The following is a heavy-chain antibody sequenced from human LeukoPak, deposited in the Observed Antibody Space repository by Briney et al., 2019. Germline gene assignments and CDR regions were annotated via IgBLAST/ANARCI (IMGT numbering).Heavy chain of an antibody. V-gene: IGHV4-59*01. CDR3: ASDSNDSSIPCFDY. J-gene: IGHJ4*02. CDR2: IYYSAST. CDR1: GGSLGNYY. Sequence: PSETLSLTCTVSGGSLGNYYCSWIRQPPGNGLEGIGYIYYSASTNYKSSLKSRITISVDTSKNQLSLKLSSVTAADTAVYYCASDSNDSSIPCFDYWGQGSLVTVSS. D-gene: IGHD3-22*01.